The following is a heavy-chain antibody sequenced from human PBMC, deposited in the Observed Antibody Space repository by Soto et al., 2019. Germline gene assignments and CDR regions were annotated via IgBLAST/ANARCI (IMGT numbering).Heavy chain of an antibody. CDR1: GYSISSSNW. D-gene: IGHD2-15*01. CDR2: IYYSGTT. J-gene: IGHJ5*02. Sequence: SETLSLTCAVSGYSISSSNWWGWIRQPPGKGLEWIGYIYYSGTTYYNPSLKSRVTMSVDTSKNQFSLKLSSVTAADTAVYYCARRQSSPWFDPWGQGTLVTVSS. V-gene: IGHV4-28*01. CDR3: ARRQSSPWFDP.